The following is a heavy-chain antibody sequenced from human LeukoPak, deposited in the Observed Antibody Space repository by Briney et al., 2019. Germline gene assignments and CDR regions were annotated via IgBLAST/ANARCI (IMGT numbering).Heavy chain of an antibody. CDR2: IWYDGSSK. CDR1: GFTFSSYG. J-gene: IGHJ6*02. CDR3: ARDRSGSSYYGMDV. D-gene: IGHD1-26*01. Sequence: GGSLRLSCAASGFTFSSYGMHWVRQAPGKGLEWVAVIWYDGSSKYYADSVKGRFTISRDNSTNTLYLQMNSLRAEDTAVYYCARDRSGSSYYGMDVWGQGTTVTVS. V-gene: IGHV3-33*01.